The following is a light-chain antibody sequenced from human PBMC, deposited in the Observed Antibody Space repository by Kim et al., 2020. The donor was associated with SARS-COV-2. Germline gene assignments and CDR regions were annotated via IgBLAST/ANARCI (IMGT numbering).Light chain of an antibody. J-gene: IGKJ5*01. Sequence: EIVLTQSPATLSLSPGERATLSCWASQSISSYLVWYQQKPGQAPRLLIYDASNRATGIPARFSGSGSGTDFTLTISSLEPEDFAVYYCQQRRDWPITFGQGTRLEIK. CDR3: QQRRDWPIT. CDR2: DAS. CDR1: QSISSY. V-gene: IGKV3-11*01.